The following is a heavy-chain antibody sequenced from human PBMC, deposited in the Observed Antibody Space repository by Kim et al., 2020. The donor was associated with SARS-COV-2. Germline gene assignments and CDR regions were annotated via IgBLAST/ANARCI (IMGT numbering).Heavy chain of an antibody. CDR3: ARGAAVADTYYFTS. CDR1: GFTFSTYA. D-gene: IGHD6-19*01. V-gene: IGHV3-23*01. J-gene: IGHJ4*02. CDR2: IIDTGDAT. Sequence: GGSLRLSCAASGFTFSTYAMSWVRQAPGKGLEWVSSIIDTGDATYYADSVRGRFTISRDNSKKTLFLQINSLRGDDTAIYYCARGAAVADTYYFTSWGQGTLATVSS.